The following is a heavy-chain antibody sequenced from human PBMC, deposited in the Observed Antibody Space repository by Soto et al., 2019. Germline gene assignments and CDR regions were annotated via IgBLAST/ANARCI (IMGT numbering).Heavy chain of an antibody. CDR3: ARDHEDPHYGDDWFDP. D-gene: IGHD4-17*01. V-gene: IGHV3-30-3*01. Sequence: QVQLVESGGGVVQPGRSLRLSCAASGFTFSSYAMHWVRQSPGKGLEWVAVISYDGSNKYYADSVRGRFTISRDNSKNTLYLQMNSLRAEDTAVYYCARDHEDPHYGDDWFDPWGQGTLFTVSS. CDR2: ISYDGSNK. J-gene: IGHJ5*02. CDR1: GFTFSSYA.